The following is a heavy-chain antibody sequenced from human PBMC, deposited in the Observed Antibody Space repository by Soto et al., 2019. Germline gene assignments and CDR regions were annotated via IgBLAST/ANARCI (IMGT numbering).Heavy chain of an antibody. J-gene: IGHJ5*02. Sequence: QLQLQESGPGLVKPSETLSLTCTVSGGSFSSSTYYWGWIRQPPGKGLEWIGSMYSGGNTYYNPSLKIRVTSSVDTSKNHFSLKLTSVTAADTAMYYCARQPYDSTGYYYGAWGQGTLVTVSS. D-gene: IGHD3-22*01. CDR3: ARQPYDSTGYYYGA. CDR1: GGSFSSSTYY. V-gene: IGHV4-39*01. CDR2: MYSGGNT.